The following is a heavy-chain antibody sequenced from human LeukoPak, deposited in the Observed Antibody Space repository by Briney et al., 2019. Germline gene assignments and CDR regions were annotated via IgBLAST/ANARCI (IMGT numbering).Heavy chain of an antibody. CDR1: GYTFTSYY. CDR3: ARDQVKFYYGSGSYNWFDP. Sequence: ASVKVSCKASGYTFTSYYMHWVRQAPGQGLGWMGIINPSGGSTSYAQKFQGRVTMTRDMSTSTVYMELSSLRSEDTAVYYCARDQVKFYYGSGSYNWFDPWGQGTLVTVSS. V-gene: IGHV1-46*01. D-gene: IGHD3-10*01. CDR2: INPSGGST. J-gene: IGHJ5*02.